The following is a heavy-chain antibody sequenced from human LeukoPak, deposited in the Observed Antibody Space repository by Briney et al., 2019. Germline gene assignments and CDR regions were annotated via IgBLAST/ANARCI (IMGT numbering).Heavy chain of an antibody. Sequence: GGSLRLSCAASGFSFSTHVMNWVRQAPGKGLEWVSAIGDSGHTTYYADSVKGRFTISRDNSMNTLYLQMNSLRAEDTAVYYCAKDPRYTYGSDWGQGTLVTVSS. CDR1: GFSFSTHV. CDR2: IGDSGHTT. CDR3: AKDPRYTYGSD. V-gene: IGHV3-23*01. D-gene: IGHD5-18*01. J-gene: IGHJ4*02.